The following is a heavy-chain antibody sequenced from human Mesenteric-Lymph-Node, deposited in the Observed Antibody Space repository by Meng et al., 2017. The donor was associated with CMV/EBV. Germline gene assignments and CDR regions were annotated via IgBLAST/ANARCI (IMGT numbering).Heavy chain of an antibody. D-gene: IGHD3-22*01. CDR2: VHHSGTT. V-gene: IGHV4-39*01. Sequence: ELQASCPGLVKPSDPLALSRIVSGDSISNSTYYWTWIRQHQGKGLEWIGSVHHSGTTYYNPSLKGRLTISVDTSANLFSLRLTTVTAADTATYYCARRGNYDSDYSEYWGQGTLVTVSS. CDR1: GDSISNSTYY. J-gene: IGHJ4*02. CDR3: ARRGNYDSDYSEY.